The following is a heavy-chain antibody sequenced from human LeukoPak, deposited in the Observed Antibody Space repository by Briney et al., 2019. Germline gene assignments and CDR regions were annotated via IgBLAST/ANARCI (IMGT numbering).Heavy chain of an antibody. Sequence: GGSLRLSCAASGFTFGSYSMNWVRQAPGKGLEWVSSITRSSIYIYYADSVKGRFTISRDNAKNSLYLQMNSLRAEDTAVYYCARVAYDSSGYYSIFQYWGQGTLVTVSS. CDR1: GFTFGSYS. J-gene: IGHJ1*01. CDR2: ITRSSIYI. CDR3: ARVAYDSSGYYSIFQY. D-gene: IGHD3-22*01. V-gene: IGHV3-21*01.